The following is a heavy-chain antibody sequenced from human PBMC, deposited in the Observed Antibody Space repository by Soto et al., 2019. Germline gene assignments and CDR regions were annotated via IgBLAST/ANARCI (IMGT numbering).Heavy chain of an antibody. Sequence: SETLSLTCTVSGGSMTNFYWSWIRPSPEKGLEWIGYIYSSGTATYNPSLESRVSMSVDASKNQFSLNLRSVTATDTAVYFCARRRGSGTGFYYYYYMDVWGTGKTVTVSS. V-gene: IGHV4-59*08. J-gene: IGHJ6*04. CDR2: IYSSGTA. D-gene: IGHD3-10*01. CDR1: GGSMTNFY. CDR3: ARRRGSGTGFYYYYYMDV.